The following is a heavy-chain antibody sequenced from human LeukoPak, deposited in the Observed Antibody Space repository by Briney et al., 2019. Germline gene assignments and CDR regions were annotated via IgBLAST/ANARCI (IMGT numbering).Heavy chain of an antibody. J-gene: IGHJ4*02. CDR1: GGSFSGYY. D-gene: IGHD6-13*01. V-gene: IGHV4-34*01. CDR2: INHSGST. Sequence: SETLSLTCAVYGGSFSGYYWSWIRQPPGKGLEWIGEINHSGSTNYNPSLKSRVTISVDTSKNQFSLKLSSVTAADTAVYYCARLRAVTRSSSWLHVRRRFDYWGQGTLVTVSS. CDR3: ARLRAVTRSSSWLHVRRRFDY.